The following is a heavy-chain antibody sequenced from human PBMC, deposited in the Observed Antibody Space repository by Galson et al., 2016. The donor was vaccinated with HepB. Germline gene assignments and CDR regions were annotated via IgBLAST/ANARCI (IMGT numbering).Heavy chain of an antibody. V-gene: IGHV1-69*13. CDR3: ANGDFGVFNL. Sequence: SVKVSCKASGGTFSSYTINWVRQAPGQGLEWMGGIIPIFPIIKYAQNFQGRVTLTADESTSTGYMELNSLRSEDTALYYCANGDFGVFNLWGQGTMVTVSS. D-gene: IGHD4-17*01. CDR2: IIPIFPII. J-gene: IGHJ3*01. CDR1: GGTFSSYT.